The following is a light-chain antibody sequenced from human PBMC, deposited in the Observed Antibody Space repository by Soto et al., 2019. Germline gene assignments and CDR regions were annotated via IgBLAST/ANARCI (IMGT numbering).Light chain of an antibody. CDR2: ENN. V-gene: IGLV1-51*02. CDR3: GTWDSSLSAVV. CDR1: SSNIGKNY. J-gene: IGLJ2*01. Sequence: QSVLTQPPSVSAAPGQKVTISCSGSSSNIGKNYVSWYQQVPGTAPKLLIFENNKRPSGIPDRLSGSKSGTSATLGITGLQTGDEADYYCGTWDSSLSAVVFGGRTQLTVL.